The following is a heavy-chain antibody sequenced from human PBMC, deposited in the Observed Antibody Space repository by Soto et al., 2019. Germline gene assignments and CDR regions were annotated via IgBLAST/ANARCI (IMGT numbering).Heavy chain of an antibody. J-gene: IGHJ4*02. D-gene: IGHD2-2*03. CDR3: ARLDLLWISYYFDY. CDR1: GGSFSGYY. CDR2: INHSGST. Sequence: SETLSLTCAVYGGSFSGYYWSWIRQPPGKGLEWIGEINHSGSTNYNPSLKSRVTISVDTSKNQFSLKLSSVTAADTAVYYCARLDLLWISYYFDYWGQGTLVTVSS. V-gene: IGHV4-34*01.